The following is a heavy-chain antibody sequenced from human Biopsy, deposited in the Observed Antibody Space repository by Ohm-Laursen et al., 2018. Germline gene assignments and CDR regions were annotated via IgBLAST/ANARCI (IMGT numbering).Heavy chain of an antibody. CDR3: ARGTNYYGSGRNRHWFDP. D-gene: IGHD3-10*01. Sequence: PSDTLSLTCGVYGGSFSGYYCSWIRQPPGKGLEWIGEINDSGRTSYNPSLRSRVTFSVDTSKNQFSLKLSSVTAADTAVYYCARGTNYYGSGRNRHWFDPWGQGTQVTVSS. CDR1: GGSFSGYY. J-gene: IGHJ5*02. CDR2: INDSGRT. V-gene: IGHV4-34*01.